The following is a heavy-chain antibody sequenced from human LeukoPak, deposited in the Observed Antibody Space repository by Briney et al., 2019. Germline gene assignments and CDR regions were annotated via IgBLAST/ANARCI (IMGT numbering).Heavy chain of an antibody. D-gene: IGHD3-3*01. CDR1: GGSISSYY. J-gene: IGHJ3*02. Sequence: SETLSLTCTVSGGSISSYYWSWIRQPAGKGLEWIGRIYTSGSTNYYPSLKSRVTMSVDTSKNQFSLKLSSVTAADTAVYYCARDLGYDFWSGYSAFDIWGQGTMVTVSS. CDR2: IYTSGST. V-gene: IGHV4-4*07. CDR3: ARDLGYDFWSGYSAFDI.